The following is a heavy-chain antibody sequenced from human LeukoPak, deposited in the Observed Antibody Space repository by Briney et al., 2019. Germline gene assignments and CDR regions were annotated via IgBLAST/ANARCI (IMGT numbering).Heavy chain of an antibody. CDR3: ARSDSAPGGYYGMDV. J-gene: IGHJ6*02. CDR1: GGSISNSSYY. D-gene: IGHD1-26*01. V-gene: IGHV4-39*01. Sequence: SETLSLTCTVFGGSISNSSYYWSWIRQPPGKGLEWIGSIYYSGSTYYNPSLKSRVTISVDTSKNQFSLRLSSVTAADTSIYYCARSDSAPGGYYGMDVWGQGTTVTVSS. CDR2: IYYSGST.